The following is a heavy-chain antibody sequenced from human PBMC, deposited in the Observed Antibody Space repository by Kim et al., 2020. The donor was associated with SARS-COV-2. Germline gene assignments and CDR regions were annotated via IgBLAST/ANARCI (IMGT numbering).Heavy chain of an antibody. V-gene: IGHV3-23*01. D-gene: IGHD3-22*01. CDR2: ISGSGGST. Sequence: GGSLRLSCAASGFTFSSYAMSWVRQAPGKGLEWVSAISGSGGSTYYADSVKGRFTISRDNSKNTLYLQMNSLRAEDTAVYYCAKNLGGTKRNTYYYDSSGYYGGYFDYWGQGTLVTVSS. CDR1: GFTFSSYA. CDR3: AKNLGGTKRNTYYYDSSGYYGGYFDY. J-gene: IGHJ4*02.